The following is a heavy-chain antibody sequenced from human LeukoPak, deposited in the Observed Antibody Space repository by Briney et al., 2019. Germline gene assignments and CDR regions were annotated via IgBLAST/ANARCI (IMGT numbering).Heavy chain of an antibody. CDR1: VFTFSNAW. V-gene: IGHV3-15*01. Sequence: PGGSLRLSCVVSVFTFSNAWLSWVRQALGRGLEWVGRIKRKTDGGTTDYAVRVKGRFTISRDDSKNTLYLQMNSLKTEDTAVYYCTTPGIVVAGTIGYYFDYWGQGTLVTVSS. J-gene: IGHJ4*02. D-gene: IGHD6-19*01. CDR3: TTPGIVVAGTIGYYFDY. CDR2: IKRKTDGGTT.